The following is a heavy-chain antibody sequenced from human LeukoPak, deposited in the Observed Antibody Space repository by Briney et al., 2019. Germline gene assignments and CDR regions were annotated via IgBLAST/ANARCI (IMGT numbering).Heavy chain of an antibody. CDR2: IYYSGST. J-gene: IGHJ6*03. D-gene: IGHD2-15*01. Sequence: SETLSLTCTVSGGSISSSSYYWGWIRQPPGKGLEWIGSIYYSGSTYYNPSLKSRVTISVDTSKNQFSLKLSSVTAADTAVYYCARDSLAATDYYYMDVWGKGTTVTISS. CDR1: GGSISSSSYY. V-gene: IGHV4-39*07. CDR3: ARDSLAATDYYYMDV.